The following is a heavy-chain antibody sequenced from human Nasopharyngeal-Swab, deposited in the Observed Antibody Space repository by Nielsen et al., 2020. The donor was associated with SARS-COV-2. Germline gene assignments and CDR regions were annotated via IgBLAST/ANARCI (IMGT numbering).Heavy chain of an antibody. J-gene: IGHJ5*02. CDR3: ARTHSSSWYQAYWFDP. D-gene: IGHD6-13*01. CDR1: GYSFTSYW. Sequence: KVSCKGSGYSFTSYWISWVSQMPGKGLEWMGRIDPSDSYTNYSPSFQGHVTISADKSISTAYLQWSSLKASDTAMYYCARTHSSSWYQAYWFDPWGQGTLVTVSS. CDR2: IDPSDSYT. V-gene: IGHV5-10-1*01.